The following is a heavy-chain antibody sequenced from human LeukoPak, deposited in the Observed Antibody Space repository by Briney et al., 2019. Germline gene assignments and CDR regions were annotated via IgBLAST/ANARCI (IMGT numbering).Heavy chain of an antibody. J-gene: IGHJ4*02. D-gene: IGHD3-3*01. CDR3: ARVGPVITIFGANNYFDY. Sequence: SETLSLTCTVSGYSISSGYYWGWIRQPPGKGLEWIARIYHSGSTYYNPSLKSRVTISVDTSKNQFSLKLSSVTAADTAVYYCARVGPVITIFGANNYFDYWGQGTLVTVSS. V-gene: IGHV4-38-2*02. CDR1: GYSISSGYY. CDR2: IYHSGST.